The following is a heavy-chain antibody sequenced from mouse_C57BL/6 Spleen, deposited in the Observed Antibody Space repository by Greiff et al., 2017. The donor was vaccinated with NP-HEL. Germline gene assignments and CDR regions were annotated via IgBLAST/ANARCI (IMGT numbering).Heavy chain of an antibody. Sequence: QVQLQQSGAELMKPGASVKLSCKATGYTFTGYWIEWVKQRPGHGLEWIGEILPGSGSANYNEKFKGKATFTADTSSNTASMQLSSLTTEDSAIYYCARPKARGPTVVFDYWGQGTTLTVSS. CDR3: ARPKARGPTVVFDY. V-gene: IGHV1-9*01. CDR2: ILPGSGSA. CDR1: GYTFTGYW. J-gene: IGHJ2*01. D-gene: IGHD1-1*01.